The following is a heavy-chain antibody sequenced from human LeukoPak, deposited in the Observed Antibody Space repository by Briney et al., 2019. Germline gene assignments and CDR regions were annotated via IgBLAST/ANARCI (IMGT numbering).Heavy chain of an antibody. J-gene: IGHJ4*02. V-gene: IGHV1-18*01. CDR2: ISAYNGDS. CDR3: ASGWSGYFASLDY. D-gene: IGHD3-3*01. Sequence: ASVKVSCKGSGYSFSSYGMHWVRQAPGQGLEWMEWISAYNGDSDYAQNLQGRVTMTTDPSTSTAYMEPRSLRSDDTAVYYCASGWSGYFASLDYWGQGTLVTVAS. CDR1: GYSFSSYG.